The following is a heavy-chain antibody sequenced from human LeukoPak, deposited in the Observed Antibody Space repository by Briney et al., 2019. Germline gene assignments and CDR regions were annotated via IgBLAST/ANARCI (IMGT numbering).Heavy chain of an antibody. V-gene: IGHV3-30*04. CDR3: ARGRRLFTHRNVYLNY. J-gene: IGHJ4*02. CDR1: GFTFSSYA. D-gene: IGHD4-17*01. CDR2: ISYDGSNK. Sequence: GGSLRLSCAASGFTFSSYAMHWVRQAPGKGLEWVAVISYDGSNKYYADSVKGRFTISRDNSKNTLYLQMNSLRAEDTAVYYCARGRRLFTHRNVYLNYWGQGTLVTVSS.